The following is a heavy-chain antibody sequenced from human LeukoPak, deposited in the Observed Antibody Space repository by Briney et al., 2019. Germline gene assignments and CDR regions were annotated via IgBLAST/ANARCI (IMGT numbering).Heavy chain of an antibody. J-gene: IGHJ5*02. CDR1: GGSISSYY. CDR3: ARSAIAVADVWFAP. V-gene: IGHV4-4*07. Sequence: SETLSLTCTVSGGSISSYYWSWIRQPAGKGLEWIGRIYTSGSTNYNPSLKSRVTMSVDTSKNQFSLKLSSVTAADTAVYYCARSAIAVADVWFAPWGQGTLVTVSS. CDR2: IYTSGST. D-gene: IGHD6-19*01.